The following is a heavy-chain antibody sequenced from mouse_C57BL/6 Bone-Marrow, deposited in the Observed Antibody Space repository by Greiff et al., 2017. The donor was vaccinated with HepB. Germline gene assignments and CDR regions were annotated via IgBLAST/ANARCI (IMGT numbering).Heavy chain of an antibody. D-gene: IGHD1-1*01. V-gene: IGHV10-1*01. J-gene: IGHJ4*01. CDR2: IRSKSNNYAT. CDR1: GFSFNTYA. CDR3: VSHTVVRAMDY. Sequence: EVQGVESGGGLVQPKGSLKLSCAASGFSFNTYAMNWVRQAPGKGLEWVARIRSKSNNYATYYADSVKDRFTISRDDSESMLYLQMNNLKTEDTAMYYCVSHTVVRAMDYWGQGTSVTVSS.